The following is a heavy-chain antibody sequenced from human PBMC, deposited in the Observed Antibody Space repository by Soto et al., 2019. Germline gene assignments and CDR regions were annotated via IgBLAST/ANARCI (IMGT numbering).Heavy chain of an antibody. D-gene: IGHD3-3*01. CDR1: GYAFTSYA. J-gene: IGHJ4*02. CDR2: INAGNGNT. V-gene: IGHV1-3*01. CDR3: ARETPLITIFGGAKRLRPFDY. Sequence: GASVKVSCKASGYAFTSYAMHWVRQAPGQRLEWMGWINAGNGNTKYSQKFQGRVTITRDESASTAYMELSSLRSEDTAVYYCARETPLITIFGGAKRLRPFDYWGQGTLVTVS.